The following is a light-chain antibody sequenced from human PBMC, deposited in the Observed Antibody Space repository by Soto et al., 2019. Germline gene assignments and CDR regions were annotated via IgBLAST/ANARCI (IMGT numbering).Light chain of an antibody. J-gene: IGKJ1*01. CDR1: QSVSSSY. CDR2: GAS. V-gene: IGKV3-20*01. CDR3: QQYGSSPWT. Sequence: EIVLTQSPGTLSLSPGERATLSCRASQSVSSSYLAWYQQKPGQAPRLLIYGASRRATGIPDMFSGSGSGTDFTRTISRLEPEDFALYYCQQYGSSPWTFGQGTKVEIK.